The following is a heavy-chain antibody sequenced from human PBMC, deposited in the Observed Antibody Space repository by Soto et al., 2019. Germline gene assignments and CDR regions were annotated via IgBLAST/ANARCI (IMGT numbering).Heavy chain of an antibody. D-gene: IGHD7-27*01. CDR3: ARARANWGLYGMDV. V-gene: IGHV4-30-2*01. J-gene: IGHJ6*02. CDR1: GGSINSGGYS. Sequence: QLQLQESGSGLVKPSQTLSLTCAVSGGSINSGGYSWSWIRQPPGKGLEWIGYIYHSGSTYYNPSLRSRVTMSVDRSKNQFSLNLSAVTAAATAVYYCARARANWGLYGMDVWGQGTTVTVSS. CDR2: IYHSGST.